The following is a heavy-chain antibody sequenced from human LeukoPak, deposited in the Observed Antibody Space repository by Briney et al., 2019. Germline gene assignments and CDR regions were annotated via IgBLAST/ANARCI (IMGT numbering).Heavy chain of an antibody. CDR1: GFTVSSNY. J-gene: IGHJ6*02. Sequence: PGGSLRLSCAASGFTVSSNYMSWVRQAPGKGLEWVSVIYSGGSTYYADSVKGRFTISRHNSKNTLYLQMNSLRAEDTAVYYCARDQYYYGSGSHLPSAYGMDVWGQGTTVTVSS. V-gene: IGHV3-53*04. CDR3: ARDQYYYGSGSHLPSAYGMDV. D-gene: IGHD3-10*01. CDR2: IYSGGST.